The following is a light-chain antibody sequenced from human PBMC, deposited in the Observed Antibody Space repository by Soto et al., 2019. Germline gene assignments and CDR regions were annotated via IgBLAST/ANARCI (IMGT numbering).Light chain of an antibody. V-gene: IGKV3-11*01. CDR3: QQRSSWPLT. CDR1: QSLSKS. Sequence: VVLTKSPATLSFSPRERPTLYCMASQSLSKSLVWYQQKPGQAPRLLIDGASNRATGIPARFSGSGSGTDFTLTISSLEPEDFAVYFCQQRSSWPLTFGGGTKVDIK. J-gene: IGKJ4*02. CDR2: GAS.